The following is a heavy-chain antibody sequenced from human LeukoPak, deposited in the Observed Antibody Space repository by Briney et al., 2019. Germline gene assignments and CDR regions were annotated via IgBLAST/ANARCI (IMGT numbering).Heavy chain of an antibody. D-gene: IGHD1-7*01. CDR2: IYSGGST. V-gene: IGHV3-53*01. CDR3: ARDWGNWNYDY. J-gene: IGHJ4*02. Sequence: RGGSLRLSCAASGITVSSYYMSWVRQAPGKGLEWVSVIYSGGSTYYADSVKGRFTISRDNSKNTLYLQMNSLRAEDTAVYYCARDWGNWNYDYWGQGTLVTVSS. CDR1: GITVSSYY.